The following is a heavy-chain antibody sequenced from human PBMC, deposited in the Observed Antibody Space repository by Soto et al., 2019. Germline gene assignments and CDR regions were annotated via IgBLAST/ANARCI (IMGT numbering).Heavy chain of an antibody. V-gene: IGHV4-59*01. CDR2: IYYSGST. Sequence: SETLSLTCTVSGGSISSYYWSWIRQPPGKGLEWIGYIYYSGSTNYNPSLKSRVTISVDTSKNQFSLKLSSVTAADTAVYYCARVRYFDWLSPPRYYYYMDVWGKGTTVTVSS. D-gene: IGHD3-9*01. CDR1: GGSISSYY. J-gene: IGHJ6*03. CDR3: ARVRYFDWLSPPRYYYYMDV.